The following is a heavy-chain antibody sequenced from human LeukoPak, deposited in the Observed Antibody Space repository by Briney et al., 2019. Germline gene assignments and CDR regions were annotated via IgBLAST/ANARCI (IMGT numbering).Heavy chain of an antibody. CDR3: ARVLAYSGSDAFDI. CDR1: GFTFSDHC. Sequence: GGSLRLSCAASGFTFSDHCMDWVRQAPGKGLERVGRTRNKTNSYSTQYAASVKGRFTISRDNSKNSLFLQMNSLKTEDTAVYFCARVLAYSGSDAFDIWGQGTMVTVSS. J-gene: IGHJ3*02. D-gene: IGHD6-6*01. CDR2: TRNKTNSYST. V-gene: IGHV3-72*01.